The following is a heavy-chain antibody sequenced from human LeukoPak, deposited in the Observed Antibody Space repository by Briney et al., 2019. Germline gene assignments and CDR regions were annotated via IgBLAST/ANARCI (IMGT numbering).Heavy chain of an antibody. V-gene: IGHV1-69*05. CDR1: GGTFSSYA. CDR2: IIPIFGTA. D-gene: IGHD6-19*01. CDR3: ARDEAVGTGAGKQWLIIDY. J-gene: IGHJ4*02. Sequence: SVKVSCKASGGTFSSYAISWVRQAPGQGLEWTGRIIPIFGTANYAQKFQGRVTMTTDESTSTAYMELSSLRSEDTAVYYCARDEAVGTGAGKQWLIIDYWGQGTLVTASS.